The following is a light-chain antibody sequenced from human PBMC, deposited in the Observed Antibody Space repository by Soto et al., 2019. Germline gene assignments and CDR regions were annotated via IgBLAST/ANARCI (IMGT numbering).Light chain of an antibody. CDR3: QQYMNYAT. V-gene: IGKV1-5*01. J-gene: IGKJ1*01. CDR1: QSISTW. Sequence: STLSAYVGDRVTFTCRASQSISTWLAWYQQKPGKAPKLLIYDASSLQSDVPSRFSGSGSGTEFTLTISALQTDDFASYYCQQYMNYATFGQGTKVDIK. CDR2: DAS.